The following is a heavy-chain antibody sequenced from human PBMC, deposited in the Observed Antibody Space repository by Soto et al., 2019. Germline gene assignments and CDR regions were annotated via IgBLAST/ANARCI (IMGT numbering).Heavy chain of an antibody. CDR3: ARRTSGWYLDY. CDR2: VSGSGDST. J-gene: IGHJ4*02. Sequence: EVQLLESGGNLVQPGGSLRLSCAASGFTFSNYAMSWVRQAPGQGLEWVSVVSGSGDSTYYADYVKGRFTISRDNSTNTLYLQMNCLRAEDMAVYYCARRTSGWYLDYWGQGTLVTVSS. V-gene: IGHV3-23*01. CDR1: GFTFSNYA. D-gene: IGHD6-19*01.